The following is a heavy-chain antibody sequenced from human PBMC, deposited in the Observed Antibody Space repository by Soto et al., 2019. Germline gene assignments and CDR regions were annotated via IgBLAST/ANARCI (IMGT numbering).Heavy chain of an antibody. CDR2: IFHNGTT. J-gene: IGHJ6*02. Sequence: QVQLQESGPGLVKPSGTLSLTCAVSGGSISSSNWWSWVRQPPGKGLEWIGEIFHNGTTYSNPSLKGGVTMSVDKSKNPFSLNLNSVTAADTAVYYCASRTYAMDVWGHGTTVTVSS. V-gene: IGHV4-4*02. CDR3: ASRTYAMDV. CDR1: GGSISSSNW.